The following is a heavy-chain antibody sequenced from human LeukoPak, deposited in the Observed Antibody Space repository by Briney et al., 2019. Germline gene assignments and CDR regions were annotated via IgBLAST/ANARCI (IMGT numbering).Heavy chain of an antibody. CDR2: IYYTGST. Sequence: SETLSLTCIVSGGSISSSTYYWGWTRQPPGKGLEWIGSIYYTGSTYYNPSLKSRVTISVDTSENQSSLRLSSVTAADTAVYYCARHVVAYDYGDYWGQGTLVTVSS. V-gene: IGHV4-39*01. J-gene: IGHJ4*02. CDR1: GGSISSSTYY. D-gene: IGHD4-17*01. CDR3: ARHVVAYDYGDY.